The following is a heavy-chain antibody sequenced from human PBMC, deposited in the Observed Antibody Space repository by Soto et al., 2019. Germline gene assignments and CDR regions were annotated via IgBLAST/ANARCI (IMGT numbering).Heavy chain of an antibody. CDR1: GFTFITYS. J-gene: IGHJ4*02. V-gene: IGHV3-48*01. D-gene: IGHD3-10*02. Sequence: PGGSLRLSCAASGFTFITYSMNWVLQAPGKGLEWVSFISSTGETTYYADSVKGRLTISRDNAKNSLFLQMNSLTAEDTAVYYCARDVRLPDYWGQGTLVTVSS. CDR2: ISSTGETT. CDR3: ARDVRLPDY.